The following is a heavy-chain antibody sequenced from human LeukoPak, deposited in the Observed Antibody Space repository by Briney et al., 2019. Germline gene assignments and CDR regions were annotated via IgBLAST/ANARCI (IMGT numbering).Heavy chain of an antibody. Sequence: GGSLRLSCAVSGYTFSSYWMHWVRQAPGKGLVWVSRINSDGSSTRYADSVKGRFTISRDNAKNTLYLQMNSLRAEDTAVYYCARWSTDYYDSSGNYRDWYLDLWGRGTLVTVSS. D-gene: IGHD3-22*01. J-gene: IGHJ2*01. CDR3: ARWSTDYYDSSGNYRDWYLDL. CDR1: GYTFSSYW. CDR2: INSDGSST. V-gene: IGHV3-74*01.